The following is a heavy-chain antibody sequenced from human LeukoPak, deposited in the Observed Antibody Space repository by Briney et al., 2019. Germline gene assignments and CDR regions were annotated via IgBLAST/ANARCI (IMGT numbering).Heavy chain of an antibody. Sequence: SETLSLTCTVSGGSISSYYWSCIRQPPGKGLEWIGYIYYSGSTYYNPSLKSRVTISVDTSKNQFSLKLSSVTAADTAVYYCARPAQAAAGTIDAFDIWGQGTMVTVSS. CDR2: IYYSGST. CDR3: ARPAQAAAGTIDAFDI. D-gene: IGHD6-13*01. V-gene: IGHV4-59*04. J-gene: IGHJ3*02. CDR1: GGSISSYY.